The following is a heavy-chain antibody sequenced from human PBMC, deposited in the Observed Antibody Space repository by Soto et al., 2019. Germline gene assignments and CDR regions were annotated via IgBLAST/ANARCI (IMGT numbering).Heavy chain of an antibody. V-gene: IGHV3-53*03. CDR1: VFSVSSNY. J-gene: IGHJ4*02. D-gene: IGHD1-7*01. CDR3: GRGSSDSSGTLRVDY. Sequence: PAGSLRLSCVATVFSVSSNYISWVRQAPGKGLEWVSVIYSGGNGYYADSVDGRFSISRDNSKNTRFLQMNGLRAEDTAMYYCGRGSSDSSGTLRVDYWGQGTLVTVSS. CDR2: IYSGGNG.